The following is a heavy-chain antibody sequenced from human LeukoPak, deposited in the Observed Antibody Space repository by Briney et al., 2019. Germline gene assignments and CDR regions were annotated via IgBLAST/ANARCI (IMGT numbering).Heavy chain of an antibody. CDR2: IQSDGTT. CDR1: GLTFSSAW. D-gene: IGHD1-26*01. V-gene: IGHV3-74*01. CDR3: ARDGSYKFDY. Sequence: GGSQRLSCAASGLTFSSAWMHWVRQTPGKGLVWVSRIQSDGTTTYADSVRGRFTISRDNAKNTLYLQMNNLRAEDTAVYYCARDGSYKFDYWGQGTLVTVSS. J-gene: IGHJ4*02.